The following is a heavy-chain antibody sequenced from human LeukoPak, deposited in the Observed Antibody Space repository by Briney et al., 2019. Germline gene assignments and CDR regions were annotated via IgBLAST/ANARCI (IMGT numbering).Heavy chain of an antibody. CDR2: IYRRGDT. J-gene: IGHJ4*02. CDR3: ATWSGYHHLY. D-gene: IGHD3-3*01. Sequence: GGSLRLSCAASGFTFSSYAMHWVRQAPGKGLEWVSVIYRRGDTDYADSVKGRFSVSRDSYGNTLYLQMNSLRAEDMAVYYCATWSGYHHLYWGQGTLVTVSS. V-gene: IGHV3-66*02. CDR1: GFTFSSYA.